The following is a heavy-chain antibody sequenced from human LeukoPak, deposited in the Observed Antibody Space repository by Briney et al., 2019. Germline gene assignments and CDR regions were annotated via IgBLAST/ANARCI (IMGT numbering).Heavy chain of an antibody. CDR1: GGSFSGYY. Sequence: SETLSLTCAVYGGSFSGYYWSWIRQPPGKGLEWIGEINHSGSTNHNPSLKSRVTISVDTSKNQFSLKLSSVTAADTAVYYCARATYSSSLGYWGQGTLVTVSS. CDR2: INHSGST. J-gene: IGHJ4*02. V-gene: IGHV4-34*01. D-gene: IGHD6-13*01. CDR3: ARATYSSSLGY.